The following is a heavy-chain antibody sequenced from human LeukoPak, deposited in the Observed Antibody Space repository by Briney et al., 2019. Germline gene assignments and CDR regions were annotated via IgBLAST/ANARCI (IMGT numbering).Heavy chain of an antibody. Sequence: ASVKVSCEASGYTFTGYYMHWVRQAPGQGLEWRGWINPNSGGTNYAQKFQGRVTMTRDTSISTAYMELSRLRSDDTAVYYCARAVFRPAAVDYWGQGTLVTVSS. J-gene: IGHJ4*02. V-gene: IGHV1-2*02. D-gene: IGHD2-2*01. CDR3: ARAVFRPAAVDY. CDR2: INPNSGGT. CDR1: GYTFTGYY.